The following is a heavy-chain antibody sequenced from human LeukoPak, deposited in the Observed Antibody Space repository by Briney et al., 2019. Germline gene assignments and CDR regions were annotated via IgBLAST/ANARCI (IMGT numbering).Heavy chain of an antibody. D-gene: IGHD2-2*02. CDR1: GYTFTSYY. J-gene: IGHJ3*02. Sequence: ASVKVSCKASGYTFTSYYMHWVRQAPGQGLEWMGIINPSGGSTSYAQKFQGRVTMTRDTSTSTVYMELSSLRSEDTAVYYCARDRRVYCSSTSCYTDAFDIWGQGTMVTVSS. CDR3: ARDRRVYCSSTSCYTDAFDI. V-gene: IGHV1-46*01. CDR2: INPSGGST.